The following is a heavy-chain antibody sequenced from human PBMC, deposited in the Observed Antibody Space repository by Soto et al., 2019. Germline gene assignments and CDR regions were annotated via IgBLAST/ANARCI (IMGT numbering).Heavy chain of an antibody. CDR2: ISAYNGNT. Sequence: ASVKVSCNASGDTFTSYGISWVRQAPGQGLEWMGWISAYNGNTNYAQKLQGRVTMTTDTSTSTAYMELRSLRTDDPAAYYFARYRPDFCSGYYLPRFDPWGQGTLVTVSS. J-gene: IGHJ5*02. CDR1: GDTFTSYG. V-gene: IGHV1-18*04. CDR3: ARYRPDFCSGYYLPRFDP. D-gene: IGHD3-3*01.